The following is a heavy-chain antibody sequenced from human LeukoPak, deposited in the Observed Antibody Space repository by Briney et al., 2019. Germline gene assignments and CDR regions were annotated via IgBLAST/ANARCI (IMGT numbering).Heavy chain of an antibody. CDR1: GFTFSSYA. CDR2: ISGSGGST. CDR3: SKFTESVVAALIWFDP. D-gene: IGHD2-15*01. V-gene: IGHV3-23*01. J-gene: IGHJ5*02. Sequence: GGSLRLSCAASGFTFSSYAMSGVRQAPGKGLEWVSAISGSGGSTYYAASVKGRLTISRDNSKNTLHPQMIRLRPRAPAGFSCSKFTESVVAALIWFDPWGQGTLVTVSS.